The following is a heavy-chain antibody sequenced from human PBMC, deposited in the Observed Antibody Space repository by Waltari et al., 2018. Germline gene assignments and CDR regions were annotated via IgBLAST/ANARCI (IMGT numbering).Heavy chain of an antibody. J-gene: IGHJ4*02. Sequence: QVQLVESGGGVVQPGRSLRLSCAASGFPFSSYGMHWVRQAPGKGLEWVAVISYDGRNKYYAESVKGRFTISRDNSKNTLYLQMNSLRAEDTAVYYCAKDPPAFDYWGQGTLVTVSS. CDR2: ISYDGRNK. CDR3: AKDPPAFDY. CDR1: GFPFSSYG. V-gene: IGHV3-30*18.